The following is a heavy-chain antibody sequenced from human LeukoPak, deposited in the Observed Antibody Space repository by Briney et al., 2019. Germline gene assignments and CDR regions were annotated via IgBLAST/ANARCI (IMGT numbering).Heavy chain of an antibody. CDR1: GYSISSGYY. Sequence: SETLSLTXAVSGYSISSGYYWGWIRQPPGKGLEWIGSIYHSGSTYYNPSLKSRVTISVDTSKNQFSLKLSSVTAADTAVYYCARDGVNCSGGSCYSGWFDPWGQGTLVTVSS. D-gene: IGHD2-15*01. CDR3: ARDGVNCSGGSCYSGWFDP. V-gene: IGHV4-38-2*02. CDR2: IYHSGST. J-gene: IGHJ5*02.